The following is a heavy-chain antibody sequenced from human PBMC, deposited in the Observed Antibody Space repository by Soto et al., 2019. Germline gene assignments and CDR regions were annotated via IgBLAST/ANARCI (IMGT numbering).Heavy chain of an antibody. CDR2: INPSSGGT. CDR1: GYTFTGYY. Sequence: GASVKVSCKASGYTFTGYYMHWVRQAPGQGLEWMGWINPSSGGTNYAQKFQGWVTMTRDTSISTAYMELSRPRSDDTAVYYCAREVAAPPNWSPKNRFDAFAIWGQGTMVTVSS. D-gene: IGHD1-20*01. V-gene: IGHV1-2*04. J-gene: IGHJ3*02. CDR3: AREVAAPPNWSPKNRFDAFAI.